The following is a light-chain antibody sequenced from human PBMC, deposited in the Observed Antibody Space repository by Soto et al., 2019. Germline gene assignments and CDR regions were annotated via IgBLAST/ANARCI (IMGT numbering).Light chain of an antibody. CDR1: SSNIGAGYD. V-gene: IGLV1-40*01. J-gene: IGLJ2*01. CDR3: QSYDCSLSGVV. CDR2: GNS. Sequence: QSVLTQPPSVSGAPGQRVTIACTGSSSNIGAGYDVHWYQHLPGTAPKLLIYGNSNRPSGVPERFSGSKSGTSASLAITGLQAEDEADYYCQSYDCSLSGVVFGGGTKLTVL.